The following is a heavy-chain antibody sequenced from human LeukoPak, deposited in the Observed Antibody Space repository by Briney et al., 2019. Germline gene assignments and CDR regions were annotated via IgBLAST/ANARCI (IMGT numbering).Heavy chain of an antibody. CDR2: INSDGSST. J-gene: IGHJ4*02. CDR1: GFTFSSYW. Sequence: PGGSLRLSCAASGFTFSSYWMHWVRQAPGKGLVRVSRINSDGSSTSYADSVKGRFTISRDNAKNTLYLQMNSLRAEDTAVYYCARVVGPMVRGVIIGPPGYWGQGTLATVSS. D-gene: IGHD3-10*01. CDR3: ARVVGPMVRGVIIGPPGY. V-gene: IGHV3-74*01.